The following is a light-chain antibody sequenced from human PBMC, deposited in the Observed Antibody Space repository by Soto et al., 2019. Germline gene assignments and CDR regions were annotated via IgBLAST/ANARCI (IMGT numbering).Light chain of an antibody. CDR2: YAG. J-gene: IGKJ1*01. CDR1: QNVFSR. Sequence: DVQMTQSPSTLSASVGDRVTISCRASQNVFSRLASYQQKPGRAPTPLMFYAGNLQSGVPPRFSGSGSGTEFTLTIRSVQADDFATYYCQQYSSHSKAFGQGTRV. V-gene: IGKV1-5*01. CDR3: QQYSSHSKA.